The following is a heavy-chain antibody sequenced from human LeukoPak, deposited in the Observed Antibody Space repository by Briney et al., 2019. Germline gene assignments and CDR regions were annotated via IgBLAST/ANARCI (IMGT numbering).Heavy chain of an antibody. CDR3: ARELLWFGELLSYSPLTY. D-gene: IGHD3-10*01. V-gene: IGHV3-23*01. Sequence: GGSLRLSCAASGFTFSSYAMSWVRQAPGKGLEWVSAISGSGGSTYYADSVKGRFTISRDNSKNTLYLQMNSLRGEDTAVYYCARELLWFGELLSYSPLTYWGQGTLVTVSS. CDR1: GFTFSSYA. CDR2: ISGSGGST. J-gene: IGHJ4*02.